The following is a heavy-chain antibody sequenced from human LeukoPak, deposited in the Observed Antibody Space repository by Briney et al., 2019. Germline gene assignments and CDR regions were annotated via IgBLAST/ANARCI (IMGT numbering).Heavy chain of an antibody. Sequence: PGGSLRLSCAASGFTFSSYAMSWVRQAPGKGLEWVSAISGSGGSIYYADSVKGRFTISRDNSKNTLYLQMNSLRAEDTAVYYCAKDVSSIAARPIDYWGQGTLVTVSS. CDR1: GFTFSSYA. J-gene: IGHJ4*02. CDR2: ISGSGGSI. D-gene: IGHD6-6*01. CDR3: AKDVSSIAARPIDY. V-gene: IGHV3-23*01.